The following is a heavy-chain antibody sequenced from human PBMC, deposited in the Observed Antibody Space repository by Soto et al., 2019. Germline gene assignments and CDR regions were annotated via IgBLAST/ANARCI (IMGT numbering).Heavy chain of an antibody. CDR1: GFTCGSHA. CDR3: AKEPYSDFWSAYYYFDY. D-gene: IGHD3-3*01. CDR2: ISGSGGSA. V-gene: IGHV3-23*01. J-gene: IGHJ4*02. Sequence: EVQLLESGGGLVQPGGSLRLSCAASGFTCGSHAMIWVRQAPGKGLEWVSAISGSGGSAYYADSVKGRFTISRDNSINTLYLQMNSLRAEDTALYYCAKEPYSDFWSAYYYFDYWGQGTLVTVSS.